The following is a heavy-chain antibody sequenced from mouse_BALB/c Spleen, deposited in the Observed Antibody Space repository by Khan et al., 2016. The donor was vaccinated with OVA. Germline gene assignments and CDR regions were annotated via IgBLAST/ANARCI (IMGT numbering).Heavy chain of an antibody. Sequence: QVQLQQSGPGLVQPSQSLSITCTVSGFSLTNYGIHWVRQSPGKGLEWLGLIWSGGSTDYNAAFIYRLSISKDNSKSQVFFNMNSLQTNDTAIYYCARRDYDYGRGAGFPYWGQGTLVTVSA. D-gene: IGHD1-1*01. CDR2: IWSGGST. CDR3: ARRDYDYGRGAGFPY. J-gene: IGHJ3*01. CDR1: GFSLTNYG. V-gene: IGHV2-2*02.